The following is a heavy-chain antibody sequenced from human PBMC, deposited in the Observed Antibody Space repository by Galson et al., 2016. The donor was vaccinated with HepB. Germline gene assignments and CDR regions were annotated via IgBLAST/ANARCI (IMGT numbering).Heavy chain of an antibody. CDR1: GFTFTTYA. J-gene: IGHJ3*01. V-gene: IGHV3-23*01. CDR2: ATASGSWT. D-gene: IGHD4-17*01. CDR3: ARDPNGDYFGAFDF. Sequence: SLRLSCAASGFTFTTYAMTWVRQTPGKGLEWVSSATASGSWTYHAESVKGRLTISRDNSKNTLYLQMNSLRAEDTAVYYCARDPNGDYFGAFDFWGQGTMVTVSS.